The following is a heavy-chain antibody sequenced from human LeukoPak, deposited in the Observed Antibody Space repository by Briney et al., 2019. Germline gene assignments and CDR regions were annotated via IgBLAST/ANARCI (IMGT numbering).Heavy chain of an antibody. D-gene: IGHD3-22*01. CDR1: GFIFSDYD. J-gene: IGHJ3*02. Sequence: GGSLRLSCAASGFIFSDYDMHWVRQAPGKGLEWVAFIRYDVINKYYADSVKGRFTISRDNSKNTLYLQMNSLRAEDTAVYYCAKDFGSSGYYYVSSDAFEIWGQGTMVTVSS. V-gene: IGHV3-30*02. CDR3: AKDFGSSGYYYVSSDAFEI. CDR2: IRYDVINK.